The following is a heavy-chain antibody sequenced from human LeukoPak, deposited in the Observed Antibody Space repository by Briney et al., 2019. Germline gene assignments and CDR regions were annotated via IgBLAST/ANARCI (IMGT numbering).Heavy chain of an antibody. CDR3: ARARSGYYQT. Sequence: SQTLSLTCTVSGGSVSSGSYYWSWIRQPPGKGLEWIGYIYYSGSTNYNPSLKSRVTISVDTSKNQFSLKLSSVTAADTAVYYCARARSGYYQTWGQGTLVTVSS. D-gene: IGHD3-22*01. CDR2: IYYSGST. J-gene: IGHJ4*02. V-gene: IGHV4-61*01. CDR1: GGSVSSGSYY.